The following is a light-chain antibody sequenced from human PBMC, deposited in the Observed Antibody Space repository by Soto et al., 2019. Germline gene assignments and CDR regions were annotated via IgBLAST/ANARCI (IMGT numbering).Light chain of an antibody. Sequence: EIVLTQSPATLSLSPGERATLSCRASQTVSTSVAWYQQKPGHAPRLLMYDSSNRATGIPDRFSASGAGTDFTLTINSLEPEDFGVYYCQPRSHWPPLTYGGGTKVEIK. V-gene: IGKV3-11*01. CDR2: DSS. CDR1: QTVSTS. J-gene: IGKJ4*01. CDR3: QPRSHWPPLT.